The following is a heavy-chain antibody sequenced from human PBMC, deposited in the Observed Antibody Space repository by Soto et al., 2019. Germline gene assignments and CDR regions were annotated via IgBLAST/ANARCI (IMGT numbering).Heavy chain of an antibody. J-gene: IGHJ4*02. CDR3: ARDDGITVLNF. V-gene: IGHV3-33*01. D-gene: IGHD2-8*01. CDR2: IWNDGSKI. CDR1: GFLFSSHG. Sequence: QVQLVESGGGVVQPGRPLRLSCATSGFLFSSHGYHWVRQAPGKGLEWVGAIWNDGSKIYYADSVKGRFTISRDDSKNTLYLQMNSLRAAFTAVYHFARDDGITVLNFWGQGTLVTVSS.